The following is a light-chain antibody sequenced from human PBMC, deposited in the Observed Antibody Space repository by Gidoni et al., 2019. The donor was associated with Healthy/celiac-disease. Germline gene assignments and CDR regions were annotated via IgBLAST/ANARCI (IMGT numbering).Light chain of an antibody. CDR2: AAS. J-gene: IGKJ4*01. V-gene: IGKV1-39*01. CDR3: QQSYSTPRLT. CDR1: QSISSY. Sequence: DIQMIQSPSSLSASVGDRVTITCRASQSISSYLNWYQQKPGKAPKLLIYAASSLQSGVPSRFSGSGSGTDFTLTISSLQPEDFATYYCQQSYSTPRLTFGGXTKVEIK.